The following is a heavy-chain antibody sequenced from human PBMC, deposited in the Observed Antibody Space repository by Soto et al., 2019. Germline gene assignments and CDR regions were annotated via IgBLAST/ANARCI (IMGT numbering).Heavy chain of an antibody. D-gene: IGHD2-2*02. Sequence: QEQLVQSGAEVKKPGASEKVSCKASGYTFSGYYIHWLRQAPGQGLEWMGWINPNSGGTNYAQKFKGRVTVTRDTPTSTAYMELSRLTSDDTAVYYCARSLTEGYCTITGCYTRPLYGMDVWGQGTTVTVSS. J-gene: IGHJ6*02. CDR3: ARSLTEGYCTITGCYTRPLYGMDV. CDR1: GYTFSGYY. V-gene: IGHV1-2*02. CDR2: INPNSGGT.